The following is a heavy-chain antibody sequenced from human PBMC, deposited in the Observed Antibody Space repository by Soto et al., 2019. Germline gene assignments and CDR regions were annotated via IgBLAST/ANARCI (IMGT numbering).Heavy chain of an antibody. Sequence: SQTPSLTCAISGDSVSSNSVACNWIRQSPSRGLEWLGRTYYRSKWYNDYAVSVKGRITINPDTSNNQLSLQLNSVTPDDTAVYYCARLIGNSWLDSWRQGTLVTVSS. CDR3: ARLIGNSWLDS. J-gene: IGHJ5*01. V-gene: IGHV6-1*01. D-gene: IGHD2-8*01. CDR1: GDSVSSNSVA. CDR2: TYYRSKWYN.